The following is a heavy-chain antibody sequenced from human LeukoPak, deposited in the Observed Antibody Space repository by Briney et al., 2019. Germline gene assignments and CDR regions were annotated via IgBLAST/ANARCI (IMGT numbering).Heavy chain of an antibody. CDR1: GGSFSGYY. D-gene: IGHD1-1*01. J-gene: IGHJ5*02. CDR2: INHSGST. CDR3: AGTTLHNWFDP. Sequence: SETLSLTCAVYGGSFSGYYWSWIRQPPGKGLEWIGEINHSGSTNYNPSLKSRVTISVDTSKNQFSLKLSSVTAADTAVYYCAGTTLHNWFDPWGQGTLVTVSS. V-gene: IGHV4-34*01.